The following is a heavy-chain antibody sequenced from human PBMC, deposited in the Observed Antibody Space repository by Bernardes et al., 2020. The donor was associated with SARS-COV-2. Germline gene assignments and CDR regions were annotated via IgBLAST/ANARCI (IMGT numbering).Heavy chain of an antibody. CDR1: GFTFSSYS. V-gene: IGHV3-21*01. D-gene: IGHD3-22*01. CDR2: ISSSTSYI. Sequence: GGSLRLCCAASGFTFSSYSMNWVRQAPGKGLEWVSSISSSTSYIYYADSVKGRFTISRDNAKNSLYLQMNSLRAEDTAVYYCARGAHHYYDSSGFMYSFDYWGQGTLVTVSS. CDR3: ARGAHHYYDSSGFMYSFDY. J-gene: IGHJ4*02.